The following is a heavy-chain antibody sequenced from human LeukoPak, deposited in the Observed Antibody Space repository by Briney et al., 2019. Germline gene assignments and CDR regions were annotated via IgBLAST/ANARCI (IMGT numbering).Heavy chain of an antibody. CDR1: GGSISSSSYY. CDR2: IYYSGGT. J-gene: IGHJ4*02. D-gene: IGHD4-23*01. Sequence: PPETLSLTCTVSGGSISSSSYYWGWIRQPPGKGLEWIGSIYYSGGTYYNPSLKSRVTISVDTSKNQFSLKLSSVTAADTAVYYCARYYAGQGILLDYWGQGTLVTVSS. CDR3: ARYYAGQGILLDY. V-gene: IGHV4-39*07.